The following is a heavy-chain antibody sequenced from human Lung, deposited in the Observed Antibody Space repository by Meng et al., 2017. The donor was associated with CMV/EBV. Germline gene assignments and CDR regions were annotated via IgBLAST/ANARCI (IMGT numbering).Heavy chain of an antibody. J-gene: IGHJ4*02. CDR1: GFIFTSYA. V-gene: IGHV1-18*01. Sequence: VQLVQVGAEVKKPGASVKVSCEASGFIFTSYAISWVRQAPGQGLQYMGWISAYNGNTNYAQELQGRVTMTTDTSTSTAYMELRSLRFDDTAVYYCARFYCSSTSCPHVLFDYWGQGTLVTVSS. CDR2: ISAYNGNT. D-gene: IGHD2-2*01. CDR3: ARFYCSSTSCPHVLFDY.